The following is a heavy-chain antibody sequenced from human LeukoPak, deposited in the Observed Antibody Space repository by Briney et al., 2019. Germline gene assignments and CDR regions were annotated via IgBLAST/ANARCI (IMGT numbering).Heavy chain of an antibody. CDR1: GFTFSSYA. D-gene: IGHD3-22*01. J-gene: IGHJ4*02. CDR2: ISSNGGAT. CDR3: AKDPYDISGYYYGPTGGVDY. Sequence: GGSLRLSCAASGFTFSSYAMHWVRQAPGKGLQYVSSISSNGGATYYVNSVKGRFTISRDNSKNTLYLQMGSLRAEDMAVYYCAKDPYDISGYYYGPTGGVDYWGQGTLVTVSS. V-gene: IGHV3-64*01.